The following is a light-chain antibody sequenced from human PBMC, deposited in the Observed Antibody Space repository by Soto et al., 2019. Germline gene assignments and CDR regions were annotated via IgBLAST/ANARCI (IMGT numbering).Light chain of an antibody. CDR2: GAS. J-gene: IGKJ4*01. CDR3: QHYGSSPPVT. Sequence: EIVLTQSPATLSVSPGERATLSCRASRSVDSNLVWYQQKPGQAPRLLIYGASSRATDIPDRFSGSGSGTDFTLTISRLEPEDFAVYYCQHYGSSPPVTFGGGTKVDIK. V-gene: IGKV3-20*01. CDR1: RSVDSN.